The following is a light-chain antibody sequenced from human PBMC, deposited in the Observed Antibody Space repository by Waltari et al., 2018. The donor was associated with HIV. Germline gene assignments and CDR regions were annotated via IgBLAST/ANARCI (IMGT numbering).Light chain of an antibody. CDR2: EVT. V-gene: IGLV2-8*01. CDR3: SSYAGSNNLL. J-gene: IGLJ2*01. Sequence: QSALTQPPSASGSPGQSVTIPCTGNSSDVGGSNYFSGYQQHPGKAPKLMIYEVTKRPSGVPDRFSGSKSGNTASLTVSGLQAEDEADYYCSSYAGSNNLLFGGGTKLTVL. CDR1: SSDVGGSNY.